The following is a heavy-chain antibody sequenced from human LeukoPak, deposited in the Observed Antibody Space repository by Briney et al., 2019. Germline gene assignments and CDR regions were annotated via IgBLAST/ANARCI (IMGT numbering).Heavy chain of an antibody. D-gene: IGHD6-13*01. J-gene: IGHJ4*02. Sequence: GVSLRLSCAASGFTFSSYSMNWVRQAPGKGLEWVSYISSSSSTIYYADSVKGRFTISRDNAKNSLYLQMNSLRAEDTAVYYCARDLQQLGQHNFDYWGQGTLVTVSS. CDR1: GFTFSSYS. CDR3: ARDLQQLGQHNFDY. V-gene: IGHV3-48*01. CDR2: ISSSSSTI.